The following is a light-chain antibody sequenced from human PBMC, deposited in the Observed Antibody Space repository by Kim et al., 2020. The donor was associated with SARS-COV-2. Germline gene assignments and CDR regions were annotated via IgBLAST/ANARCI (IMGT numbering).Light chain of an antibody. J-gene: IGKJ1*01. V-gene: IGKV1-39*01. CDR3: QQNNSNTRT. Sequence: DIQMTQSPSSLSASVGDRVTITCRTSQSISSYLKWYQQKPGKAPKCLIYAASNLQSGVPSRFSGSGSGTEFTLTITSLQPEDFATYDCQQNNSNTRTFGQGTKMEIK. CDR2: AAS. CDR1: QSISSY.